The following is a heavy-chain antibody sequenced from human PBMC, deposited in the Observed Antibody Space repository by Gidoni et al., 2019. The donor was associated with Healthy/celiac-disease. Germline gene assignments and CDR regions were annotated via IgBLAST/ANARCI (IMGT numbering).Heavy chain of an antibody. V-gene: IGHV3-21*01. Sequence: EVQLVESGGGLVKPGGSLRLSCAASGFTFSSYSMHWVRQAPGKGLEWVSSISSSSSYIYYADSVKGRFTISRDNAKNSLYLQMNSLRAEDTAVYYCARVGWVAYCGGDCPPYYFDYWGQGTLVTVSS. J-gene: IGHJ4*02. D-gene: IGHD2-21*02. CDR2: ISSSSSYI. CDR1: GFTFSSYS. CDR3: ARVGWVAYCGGDCPPYYFDY.